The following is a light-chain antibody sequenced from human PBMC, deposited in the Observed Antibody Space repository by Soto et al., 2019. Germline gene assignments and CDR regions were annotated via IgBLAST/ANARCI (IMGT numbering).Light chain of an antibody. CDR2: RDN. CDR3: AAWDDSLRGVV. Sequence: QSALTQPPSASGSPGQSLTISCTGTSSDVGGYNYVYWYQQLPGTAPKLLVYRDNQRPSGVPDRFSGSKSGTSASLAISGLRSDDEADYYCAAWDDSLRGVVFGGGTKLTVL. CDR1: SSDVGGYNY. J-gene: IGLJ2*01. V-gene: IGLV1-47*01.